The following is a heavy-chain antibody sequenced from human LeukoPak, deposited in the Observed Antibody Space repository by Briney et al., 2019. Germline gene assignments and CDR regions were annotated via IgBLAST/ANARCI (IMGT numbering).Heavy chain of an antibody. CDR2: IRYDGTNK. J-gene: IGHJ4*02. D-gene: IGHD1-26*01. Sequence: GGSLRLSCAASGFTFSSYGMHWVRQAPGKGLEWVAFIRYDGTNKYYADSVKGRFTISRDNSKNTLYLQMNSLRAEDTAVYYCAARRGTDYPFDYWGQGTLVTVSS. CDR3: AARRGTDYPFDY. V-gene: IGHV3-30*02. CDR1: GFTFSSYG.